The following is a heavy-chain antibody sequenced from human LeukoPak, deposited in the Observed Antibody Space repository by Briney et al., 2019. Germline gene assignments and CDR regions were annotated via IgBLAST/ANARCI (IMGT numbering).Heavy chain of an antibody. CDR1: RFTFDDYA. Sequence: GRSLRLSCAASRFTFDDYAMHWVRQAPGKGLEWVSGISWNSGSIGYADSVKGRFTISRDNAKNSLYLQMNSLRTEDTAVYYCTKGPATISYMDVWGKGTTVTISS. V-gene: IGHV3-9*01. CDR2: ISWNSGSI. D-gene: IGHD2-2*01. CDR3: TKGPATISYMDV. J-gene: IGHJ6*03.